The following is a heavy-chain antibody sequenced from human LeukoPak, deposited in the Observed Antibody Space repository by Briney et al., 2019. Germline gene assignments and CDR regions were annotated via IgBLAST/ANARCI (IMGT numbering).Heavy chain of an antibody. D-gene: IGHD5-18*01. V-gene: IGHV3-53*01. Sequence: GGSLRFSCAASGFTVSRNYMSWVRQAPGKGLEWVSVIYSGGSTYYADSVKGRFTISRDNSKNTLYLQMNSLRAEDTAVYYCARVDTAMVAAVFLSFYMDVWGEGTTVTVSS. CDR3: ARVDTAMVAAVFLSFYMDV. CDR2: IYSGGST. J-gene: IGHJ6*03. CDR1: GFTVSRNY.